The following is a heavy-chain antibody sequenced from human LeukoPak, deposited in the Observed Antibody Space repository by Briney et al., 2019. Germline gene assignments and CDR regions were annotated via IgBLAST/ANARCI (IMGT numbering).Heavy chain of an antibody. J-gene: IGHJ4*02. CDR1: GFTFSSYA. D-gene: IGHD2-15*01. CDR3: AKAPVTTCSGAYCYPFDY. Sequence: PGGSLRLSCAASGFTFSSYAMSWGRHAPGKGLEWGSAISGSGGSTSYADSVKGRFTISRDNSKNTLYLQMNSLRAEDTAVYYCAKAPVTTCSGAYCYPFDYWSQGTLVTVSS. CDR2: ISGSGGST. V-gene: IGHV3-23*01.